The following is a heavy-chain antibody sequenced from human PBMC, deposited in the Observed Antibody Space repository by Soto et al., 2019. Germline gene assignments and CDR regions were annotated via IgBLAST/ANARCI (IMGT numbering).Heavy chain of an antibody. CDR1: GFTFSSYG. Sequence: QVQLVESGGGVVQPGRSLRLSCAASGFTFSSYGMHWVRQAPGKGLEWVAGISYDGSNKYYADSVKGRFTISRDNSKNTLYLQMNSLRAEDTAVYYCARGGGGLATPRGGYWGQGTLVTVSS. J-gene: IGHJ4*02. V-gene: IGHV3-30*03. CDR2: ISYDGSNK. D-gene: IGHD2-2*01. CDR3: ARGGGGLATPRGGY.